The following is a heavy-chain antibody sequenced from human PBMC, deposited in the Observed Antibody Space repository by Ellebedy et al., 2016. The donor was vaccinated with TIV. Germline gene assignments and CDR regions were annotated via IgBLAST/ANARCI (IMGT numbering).Heavy chain of an antibody. CDR3: ARSGRGWFDP. Sequence: SETLSLXXTVSGGSISSYYWSWIRQPPGKGLEWIGYIYYSGSTNYNPSLKSRVTISVDTSKNQFSLKLSSVTAADTAVYYCARSGRGWFDPWGQGTLVTVSS. J-gene: IGHJ5*02. CDR2: IYYSGST. V-gene: IGHV4-59*01. CDR1: GGSISSYY.